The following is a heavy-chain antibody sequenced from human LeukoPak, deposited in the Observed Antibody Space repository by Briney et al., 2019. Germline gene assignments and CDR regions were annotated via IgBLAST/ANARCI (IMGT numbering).Heavy chain of an antibody. CDR1: GFTLNNFG. CDR3: ARTYASGSRRYWYFDL. D-gene: IGHD3-10*01. J-gene: IGHJ2*01. CDR2: ISRSSSYI. V-gene: IGHV3-21*01. Sequence: GGSLRLSCAASGFTLNNFGINWVRQAPGKGPEWVSVISRSSSYILYADSVKGRFTTSRDNAKNSLYLQMNSLRAEDTAVYYCARTYASGSRRYWYFDLWGRGTLVTV.